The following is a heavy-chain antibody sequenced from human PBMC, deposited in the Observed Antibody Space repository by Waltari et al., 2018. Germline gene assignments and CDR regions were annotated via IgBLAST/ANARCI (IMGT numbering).Heavy chain of an antibody. J-gene: IGHJ4*02. CDR1: GFTFSNYA. CDR3: ARGQNSRQYHFDY. CDR2: ITGSGDNT. Sequence: EVQLLESVGGLVQPGGSLRLSCAASGFTFSNYALTWVGQAPGKGLEWVSAITGSGDNTYYADSVRGRFTISRDNSRDTLYLQMNNLRAEDTAIFYCARGQNSRQYHFDYWGQGTLVTVSS. D-gene: IGHD4-4*01. V-gene: IGHV3-23*01.